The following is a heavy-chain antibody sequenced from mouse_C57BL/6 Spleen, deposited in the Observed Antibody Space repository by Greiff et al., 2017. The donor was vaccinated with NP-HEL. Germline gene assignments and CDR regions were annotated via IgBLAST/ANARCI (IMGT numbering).Heavy chain of an antibody. Sequence: QVQLQQPGAELVKPGASVKLSCKASGYTFTSYWMHWVKQRPGQGLEWIGMIHPNSGSTNYNEKFKSKATLTVDKSSSTAYMQLSSLTSEDSAVYYYARAVKGSSRSYAMDYWGQGTSVTVSS. CDR1: GYTFTSYW. V-gene: IGHV1-64*01. J-gene: IGHJ4*01. D-gene: IGHD1-1*01. CDR3: ARAVKGSSRSYAMDY. CDR2: IHPNSGST.